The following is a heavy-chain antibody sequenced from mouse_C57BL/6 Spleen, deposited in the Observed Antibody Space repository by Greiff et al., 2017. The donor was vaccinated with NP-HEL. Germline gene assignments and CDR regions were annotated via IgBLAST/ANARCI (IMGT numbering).Heavy chain of an antibody. Sequence: VQLKQPGAELVKPGASVKMSCKASGYTSTSYWITWVKQRPGQGLEWIGDIYPGSGSTNYNEKFKSKATLTVDTSSSTAYMQLSSLTSEDSAVYYCARSTMVPAWFAYWGQGTLVTVSA. CDR1: GYTSTSYW. D-gene: IGHD2-2*01. CDR3: ARSTMVPAWFAY. J-gene: IGHJ3*01. CDR2: IYPGSGST. V-gene: IGHV1-55*01.